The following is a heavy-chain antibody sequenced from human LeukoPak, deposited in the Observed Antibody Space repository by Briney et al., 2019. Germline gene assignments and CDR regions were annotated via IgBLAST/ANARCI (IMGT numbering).Heavy chain of an antibody. J-gene: IGHJ6*03. V-gene: IGHV3-7*01. CDR2: IKYDGSEK. Sequence: GGSLRLSCAASGFAFSGYWMSWVRQAPGKGLGWVANIKYDGSEKYYVDSVKGRFTISRDNAKKSLDLQMNSLRAEDTAVYYCARGRSMDVWGKGTTVTVSS. CDR1: GFAFSGYW. CDR3: ARGRSMDV.